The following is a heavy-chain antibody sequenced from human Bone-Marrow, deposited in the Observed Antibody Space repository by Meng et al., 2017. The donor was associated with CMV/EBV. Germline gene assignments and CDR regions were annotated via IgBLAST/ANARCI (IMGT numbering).Heavy chain of an antibody. J-gene: IGHJ6*02. CDR1: GFTSSSYW. CDR3: ARDNGWGLYCSSTSLEYYYYGMDV. D-gene: IGHD2-2*01. CDR2: IKQDGSEK. V-gene: IGHV3-7*01. Sequence: GGSRRLSCAAPGFTSSSYWMSWVRQAPGKGLEWVANIKQDGSEKYYVDSLKGRFTISRDNAKNSLYLQMNSLRAEDTAVYYCARDNGWGLYCSSTSLEYYYYGMDVWGQGTTVTVSS.